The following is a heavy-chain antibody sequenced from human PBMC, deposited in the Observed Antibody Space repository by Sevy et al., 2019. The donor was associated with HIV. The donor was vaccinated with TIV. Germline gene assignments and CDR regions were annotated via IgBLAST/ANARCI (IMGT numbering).Heavy chain of an antibody. J-gene: IGHJ4*02. CDR2: IQYDGSNK. CDR1: GFSYSSYG. Sequence: GGSLRLSCAASGFSYSSYGMHWVRKAPGKGLEWVAYIQYDGSNKDYADSVKGRFTISRDNSKNTLDLQMNSLRVEDMAVYYCVKEGGGEGGDHWGQGTLVTVSS. V-gene: IGHV3-30*02. D-gene: IGHD2-21*01. CDR3: VKEGGGEGGDH.